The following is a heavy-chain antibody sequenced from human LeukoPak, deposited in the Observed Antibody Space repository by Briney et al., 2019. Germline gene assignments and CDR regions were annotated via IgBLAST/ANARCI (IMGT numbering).Heavy chain of an antibody. CDR1: GYTFTSYG. V-gene: IGHV1-18*01. Sequence: ASVKVSCKASGYTFTSYGISWVRQVPGQGLEWMGWISAYNGNTNYAQKLQGRVTMTTDTSTSTAYMELRSLRSDDTAVYYCARYERGYCSGGSCYSTDYWGQGTLVTVSS. J-gene: IGHJ4*02. D-gene: IGHD2-15*01. CDR2: ISAYNGNT. CDR3: ARYERGYCSGGSCYSTDY.